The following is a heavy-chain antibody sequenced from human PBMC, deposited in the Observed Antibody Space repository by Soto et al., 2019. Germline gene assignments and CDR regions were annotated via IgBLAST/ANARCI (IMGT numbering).Heavy chain of an antibody. J-gene: IGHJ4*02. CDR1: GDSMTKNYRSWSMTNYYY. CDR2: VESSGRT. D-gene: IGHD3-10*01. CDR3: ARGDYGAYLDY. V-gene: IGHV4-61*08. Sequence: SETLSLTCTVSGDSMTKNYRSWSMTNYYYWSWIRQTPGKGLEWIGYVESSGRTEYKPSLASRVTLSLDSSQNQFSLTLRSVTTADRALYFCARGDYGAYLDYWGQGIPVTVSS.